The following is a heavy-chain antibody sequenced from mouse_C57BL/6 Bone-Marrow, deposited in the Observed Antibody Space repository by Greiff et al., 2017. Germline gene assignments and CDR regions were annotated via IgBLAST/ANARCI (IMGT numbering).Heavy chain of an antibody. Sequence: VQLQQPGAELVRPGSSVKLSCKASGYTFTSYWMDWVKQRPGQGLEWIGNIYPSDSETHYNQKFKDKATLTVDKSSSTAYMQLRSLTSEDSAVYFCASRDWWYFDFWGQGPTLTVSS. CDR1: GYTFTSYW. D-gene: IGHD1-1*02. CDR2: IYPSDSET. CDR3: ASRDWWYFDF. V-gene: IGHV1-61*01. J-gene: IGHJ2*01.